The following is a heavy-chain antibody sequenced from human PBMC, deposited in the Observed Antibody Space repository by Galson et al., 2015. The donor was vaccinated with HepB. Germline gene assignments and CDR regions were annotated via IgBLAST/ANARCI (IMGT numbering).Heavy chain of an antibody. J-gene: IGHJ4*02. CDR3: ARDASEWSRDY. V-gene: IGHV3-21*03. CDR2: IGRDLNYI. CDR1: GFTFSPFG. Sequence: SLRLSCAASGFTFSPFGMTWVRQAPGKGLEWVSVIGRDLNYIHYADSVKGRFITSRDNAKNTVYLQMNSLRVEDSGVYYCARDASEWSRDYWGQGTLVTASS. D-gene: IGHD3-3*01.